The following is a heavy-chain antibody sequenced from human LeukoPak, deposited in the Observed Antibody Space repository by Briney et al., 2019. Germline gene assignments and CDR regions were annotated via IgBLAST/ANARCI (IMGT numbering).Heavy chain of an antibody. CDR1: GFTFTSRSA. J-gene: IGHJ4*02. CDR3: AAPYSSTWFDY. CDR2: IVVGSDNT. V-gene: IGHV1-58*01. Sequence: ASVKVSCKASGFTFTSRSAAQWVRQARGQRLEWIGWIVVGSDNTNYAQKFQERVIITRDMSTSTAYMELSSLRSEDTAVYYCAAPYSSTWFDYWGQGTLVTVSS. D-gene: IGHD6-13*01.